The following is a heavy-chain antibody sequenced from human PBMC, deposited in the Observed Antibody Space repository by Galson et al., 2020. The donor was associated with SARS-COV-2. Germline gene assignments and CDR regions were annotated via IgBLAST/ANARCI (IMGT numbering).Heavy chain of an antibody. CDR2: IWYDGSNK. CDR1: GFTFSSYG. Sequence: TGGSLRLSCAASGFTFSSYGLHWVRQAPGKGLEWVAVIWYDGSNKYYADSVKGRFTISSGKSKNTLCLQVNSLRAEDTAVYYCARWAGDDGDYKDAFDIWGQGAMVTVSS. CDR3: ARWAGDDGDYKDAFDI. V-gene: IGHV3-33*01. D-gene: IGHD4-17*01. J-gene: IGHJ3*02.